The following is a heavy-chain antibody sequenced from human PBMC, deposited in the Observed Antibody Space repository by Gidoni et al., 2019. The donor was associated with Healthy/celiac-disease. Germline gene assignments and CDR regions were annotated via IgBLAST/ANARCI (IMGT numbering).Heavy chain of an antibody. CDR1: AFTFSSYG. J-gene: IGHJ4*02. CDR2: ISYDGRNK. V-gene: IGHV3-30*18. D-gene: IGHD5-18*01. CDR3: AKGLTAMVTTADY. Sequence: QVQLVESVGGVVQPGRSLRLSCAASAFTFSSYGMHWVRQAPGKGLEWVAVISYDGRNKYYADSGKGRFTISRDNSKNTLYLQMNSLRAEDTAVYYCAKGLTAMVTTADYWGQGTLVTVSS.